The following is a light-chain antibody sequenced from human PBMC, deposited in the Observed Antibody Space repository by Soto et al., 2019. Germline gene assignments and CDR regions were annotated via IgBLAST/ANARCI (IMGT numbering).Light chain of an antibody. CDR2: AAS. V-gene: IGKV1-27*01. Sequence: DIQMTQSPSSLSTSVGDRVTITCRASQAISIYLAWYQQKPGKVPKLLIYAASTLQSGVTSRFSGSGSRTDFTLTISSLQPEDVATYYCQKYNSAPPTFGQGTKVEIK. CDR3: QKYNSAPPT. J-gene: IGKJ1*01. CDR1: QAISIY.